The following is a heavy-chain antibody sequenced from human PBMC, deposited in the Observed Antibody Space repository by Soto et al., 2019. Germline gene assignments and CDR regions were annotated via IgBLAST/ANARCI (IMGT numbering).Heavy chain of an antibody. V-gene: IGHV4-38-2*01. D-gene: IGHD5-12*01. Sequence: PSETLSLTCAVSGYSISSGYYWGWIRQPPGKGLEWIGSIYHSGSTYYNPSLKSRVTISVDTSKNQFSLKLSSVTAADTAVYYCARATRTNWFDPWGQGTLVT. CDR3: ARATRTNWFDP. CDR2: IYHSGST. CDR1: GYSISSGYY. J-gene: IGHJ5*02.